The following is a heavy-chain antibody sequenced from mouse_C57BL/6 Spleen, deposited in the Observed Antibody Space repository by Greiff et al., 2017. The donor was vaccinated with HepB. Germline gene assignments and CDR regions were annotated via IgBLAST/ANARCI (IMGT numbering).Heavy chain of an antibody. J-gene: IGHJ3*01. CDR1: GYAFTNYL. Sequence: VQVVESGAELVRPGTSVKVSCKASGYAFTNYLIEWVKQRPGQGLEWIGVINPGSGGTNYNEKFKGKATLTADKSSSTAYMQLSSLTSEDSAVYFCARDGSKGTWFAYWGQGTLVTVSA. CDR2: INPGSGGT. V-gene: IGHV1-54*01. CDR3: ARDGSKGTWFAY. D-gene: IGHD1-1*01.